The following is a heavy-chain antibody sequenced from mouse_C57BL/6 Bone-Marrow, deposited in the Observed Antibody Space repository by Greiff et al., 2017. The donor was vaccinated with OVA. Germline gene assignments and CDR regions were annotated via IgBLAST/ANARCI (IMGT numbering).Heavy chain of an antibody. J-gene: IGHJ1*03. Sequence: EVKLQESGPGLVKPSQSLSLTCSVTGYSITSGYYWNWIRQFPGNKLEWMGYISYDGSNNYNPSLKNRISITRDTSKNQFFLKLNSVTTEDTATYYCARERDSKPHWYRDVWGTGTTVRGSS. CDR1: GYSITSGYY. CDR3: ARERDSKPHWYRDV. D-gene: IGHD2-5*01. CDR2: ISYDGSN. V-gene: IGHV3-6*01.